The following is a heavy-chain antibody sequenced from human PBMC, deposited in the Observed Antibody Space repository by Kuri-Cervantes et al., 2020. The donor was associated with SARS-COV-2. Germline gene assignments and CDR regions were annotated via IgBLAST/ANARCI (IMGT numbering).Heavy chain of an antibody. CDR2: INHSGST. V-gene: IGHV4-39*07. J-gene: IGHJ4*02. Sequence: SETLSLTCTVSGGSISSGSYYWSWIRQPPGKGLEWIGEINHSGSTNYNPSLKSRVTMSVDTSKNQFSLKLSSVTAADTAVYYCARVGTTVQGYWGQGTLVTVSS. CDR3: ARVGTTVQGY. CDR1: GGSISSGSYY. D-gene: IGHD4-11*01.